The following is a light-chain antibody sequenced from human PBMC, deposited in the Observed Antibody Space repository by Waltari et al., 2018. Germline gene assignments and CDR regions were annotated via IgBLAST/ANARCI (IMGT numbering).Light chain of an antibody. J-gene: IGKJ4*01. V-gene: IGKV1-27*01. CDR1: QVISNF. CDR3: QAYHSSTPGLT. Sequence: DFQLTQSPSSLSASAGERVTITCRASQVISNFLAWYQQKPGGAPQLLISAATTLQSGVPSRFSASATGTDFTLTISTLQPEDVATYFCQAYHSSTPGLTFGGGTKVEIK. CDR2: AAT.